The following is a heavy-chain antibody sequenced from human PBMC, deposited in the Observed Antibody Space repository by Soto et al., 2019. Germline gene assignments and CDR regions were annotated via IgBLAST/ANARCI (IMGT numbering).Heavy chain of an antibody. D-gene: IGHD3-22*01. V-gene: IGHV3-23*01. CDR1: GFTFSSYA. J-gene: IGHJ4*02. CDR3: AKEADISGYHPDY. Sequence: PGGSLRLSCAASGFTFSSYAMSWVRQAPGKGLEWVSVISGSGGSTHYADSVKGRSTISRDNSKNTLYLQVNSLRAEDTAVYYCAKEADISGYHPDYWGQGTQVTVSS. CDR2: ISGSGGST.